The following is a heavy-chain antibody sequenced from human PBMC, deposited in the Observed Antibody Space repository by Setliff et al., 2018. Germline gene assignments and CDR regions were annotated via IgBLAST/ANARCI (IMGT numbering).Heavy chain of an antibody. D-gene: IGHD5-12*01. CDR2: IYPRDSDT. CDR1: KYSFMNYW. J-gene: IGHJ5*02. Sequence: GESLKISCPGLKYSFMNYWIGWVRQLPGKGLEWMGIIYPRDSDTRYSPSFQGQVTISADKSITTAYLQWSRLKVSDSGIYHCARGRRDGYKAGFDPWGQGTLVTVSS. V-gene: IGHV5-51*01. CDR3: ARGRRDGYKAGFDP.